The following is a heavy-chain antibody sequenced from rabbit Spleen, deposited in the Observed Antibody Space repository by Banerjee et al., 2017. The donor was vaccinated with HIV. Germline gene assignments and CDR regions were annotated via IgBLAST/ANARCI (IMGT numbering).Heavy chain of an antibody. Sequence: QEQLVESGGGLVQPEGSLTLTCTASGFSLSVGYDMCWVRQAPGKGLEWIACIAGGSSGNTYYASWAKGRFTISKTSSTTVTLQMTSLTAADTATYFCARDPAYASGSGASIPYLWGPGTLVTVS. CDR1: GFSLSVGYD. V-gene: IGHV1S45*01. CDR3: ARDPAYASGSGASIPYL. CDR2: IAGGSSGNT. D-gene: IGHD1-1*01. J-gene: IGHJ4*01.